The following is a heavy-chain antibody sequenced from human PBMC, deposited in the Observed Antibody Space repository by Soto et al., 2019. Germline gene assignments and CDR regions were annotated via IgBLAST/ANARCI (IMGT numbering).Heavy chain of an antibody. Sequence: ESGPTLVNPTQTLTLTCSFSGFSFSADEVGVGWIRQPPGKALEWLAIIYRNDDKRYSSSLGSRISITKDTSRNQVVLTMTNLDPVDAATYYCAHRPNWGSNYGRVAFDVWGQGTMVTVSS. V-gene: IGHV2-5*01. D-gene: IGHD5-18*01. J-gene: IGHJ3*01. CDR1: GFSFSADEVG. CDR3: AHRPNWGSNYGRVAFDV. CDR2: IYRNDDK.